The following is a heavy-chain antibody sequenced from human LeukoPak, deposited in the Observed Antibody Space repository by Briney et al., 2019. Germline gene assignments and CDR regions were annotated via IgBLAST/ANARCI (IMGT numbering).Heavy chain of an antibody. CDR1: GYTFTSYD. J-gene: IGHJ6*03. Sequence: VASVKVSCKAFGYTFTSYDINWVRQATGQGLEWIGWMNPNSGNTGYAQKFQGRVTITRNTSISTAYMELGSLRSEDTAVYYCARTGGYYYDYMDVWGKGTTVTVSS. CDR3: ARTGGYYYDYMDV. CDR2: MNPNSGNT. V-gene: IGHV1-8*03.